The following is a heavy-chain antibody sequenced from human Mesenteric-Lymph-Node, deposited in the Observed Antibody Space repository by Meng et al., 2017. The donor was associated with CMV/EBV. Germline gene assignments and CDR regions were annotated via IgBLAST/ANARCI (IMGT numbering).Heavy chain of an antibody. D-gene: IGHD1-26*01. J-gene: IGHJ3*02. V-gene: IGHV3-72*01. CDR3: ARVRSGSYMGAFDI. Sequence: GGSLRLSCAASGFTFSTYCMSWVRQAPGKGLEWVGRTRNKANSYTTEYAASVKGRFTISRDDSKNSLYLQMNSLKTEDTAVYYCARVRSGSYMGAFDIWGQGTMVTVSS. CDR2: TRNKANSYTT. CDR1: GFTFSTYC.